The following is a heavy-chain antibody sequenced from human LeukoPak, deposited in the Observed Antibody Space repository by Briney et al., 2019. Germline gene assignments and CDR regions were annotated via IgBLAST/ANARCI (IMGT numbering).Heavy chain of an antibody. CDR2: ISGSGGST. V-gene: IGHV3-23*01. D-gene: IGHD4-17*01. Sequence: GGSLRLSCAASGFTFSSYAMSWVRQAPRKGLEWVSAISGSGGSTYYADSVQGRFTISRDNSKNTLYLQMNSLRAEDTAVYYCAETQNYDYGDPFDYWGQGTLVTVSS. J-gene: IGHJ4*02. CDR1: GFTFSSYA. CDR3: AETQNYDYGDPFDY.